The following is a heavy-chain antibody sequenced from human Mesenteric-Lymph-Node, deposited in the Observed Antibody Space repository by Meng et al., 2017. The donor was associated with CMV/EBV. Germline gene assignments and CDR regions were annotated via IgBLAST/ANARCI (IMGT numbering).Heavy chain of an antibody. Sequence: ASVKVSCKASGGTFRRYAIMWVRQAPGQGLEWLGWINPKSGDTRYAQSFQGRVTMTRDTSISTAYLELSSLRSDDTAVYYCARDNCISKTCYFDWFDPWGQGTPVTVSS. V-gene: IGHV1-2*02. CDR3: ARDNCISKTCYFDWFDP. D-gene: IGHD2-21*02. J-gene: IGHJ5*02. CDR1: GGTFRRYA. CDR2: INPKSGDT.